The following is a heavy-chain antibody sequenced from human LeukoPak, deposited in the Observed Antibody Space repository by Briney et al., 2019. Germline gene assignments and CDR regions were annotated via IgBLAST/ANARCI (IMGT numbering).Heavy chain of an antibody. CDR1: GGSISSYY. CDR2: IYYSGST. Sequence: SETLSLTCTVSGGSISSYYWSWIRQPPGKGLEWIGYIYYSGSTSYNPSLKSRVTISVDTSKNQFSLKLSSVTAADTAVYYCARGANNWFDPWGQGTLVTVSA. J-gene: IGHJ5*02. V-gene: IGHV4-59*01. CDR3: ARGANNWFDP.